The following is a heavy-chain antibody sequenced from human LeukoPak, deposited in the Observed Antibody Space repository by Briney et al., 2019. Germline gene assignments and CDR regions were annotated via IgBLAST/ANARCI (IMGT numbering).Heavy chain of an antibody. J-gene: IGHJ4*02. Sequence: GGSLRLSCAASGFTFSSYSMNWVRQAPGKGLEWVSSISSSSSYIYYADSVKGRFTISRDNAKNSLYLQMNSLRAEDTAVYYCARDDEVAARRFDYWGQGTLVTVSS. CDR2: ISSSSSYI. CDR1: GFTFSSYS. D-gene: IGHD6-6*01. CDR3: ARDDEVAARRFDY. V-gene: IGHV3-21*01.